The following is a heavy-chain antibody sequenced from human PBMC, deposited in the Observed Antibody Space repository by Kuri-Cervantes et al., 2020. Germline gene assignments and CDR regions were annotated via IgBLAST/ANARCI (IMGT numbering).Heavy chain of an antibody. V-gene: IGHV1-2*02. CDR2: INPNSGGT. J-gene: IGHJ6*02. Sequence: ASVKVSCKASGYTFTGYYMHWVRQAPGQGLEWMGWINPNSGGTNYAQKFQGRVTITADESTSTAYMELSSLRSEDTAVYYCARVRPHELFGEYYYGMDVWGQGTTVTVSS. CDR1: GYTFTGYY. D-gene: IGHD3-10*02. CDR3: ARVRPHELFGEYYYGMDV.